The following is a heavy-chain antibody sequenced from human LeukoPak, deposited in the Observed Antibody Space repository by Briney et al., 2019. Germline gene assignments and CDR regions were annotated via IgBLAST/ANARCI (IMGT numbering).Heavy chain of an antibody. V-gene: IGHV3-9*01. CDR2: ISWNSGSI. J-gene: IGHJ4*02. Sequence: GGSLRLSCAASGFTFSSYSMNWVRQAPGKGLEWVSGISWNSGSIGYADSVKGRFTISRDNAKNSLYLQMNSLRAEDTALYYCAKADFYDSSGHFDYWGQGTLVTVSS. CDR3: AKADFYDSSGHFDY. D-gene: IGHD3-22*01. CDR1: GFTFSSYS.